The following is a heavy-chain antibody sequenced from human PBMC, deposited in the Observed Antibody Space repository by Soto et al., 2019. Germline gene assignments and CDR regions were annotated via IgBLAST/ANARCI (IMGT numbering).Heavy chain of an antibody. CDR3: AREPYGDSQYFDY. Sequence: QVQLVESGGGMVQPGTSLRLSCAASGFTFNSLSLHWVRQRPDKGLEGVAVISHDGRVTFYADFVKGRFTVSRDNSKNTIYLQVNSLRAEDTAVNYCAREPYGDSQYFDYWGQGTLVTVSS. CDR2: ISHDGRVT. CDR1: GFTFNSLS. J-gene: IGHJ4*02. V-gene: IGHV3-30*04. D-gene: IGHD2-21*02.